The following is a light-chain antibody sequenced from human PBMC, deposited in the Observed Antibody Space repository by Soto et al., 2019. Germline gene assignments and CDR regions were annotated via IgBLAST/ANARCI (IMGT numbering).Light chain of an antibody. CDR1: NIGTKN. Sequence: SYELTQPPSVSVAPGQTASIICGGNNIGTKNVHWYQQKAGQAPVLVIYDDSDRPSGIPERFSGSNSGNAATLTISRVEAGDEADYYCQVWDSSGDHPEVFGGGTKLTVL. V-gene: IGLV3-21*02. CDR2: DDS. CDR3: QVWDSSGDHPEV. J-gene: IGLJ3*02.